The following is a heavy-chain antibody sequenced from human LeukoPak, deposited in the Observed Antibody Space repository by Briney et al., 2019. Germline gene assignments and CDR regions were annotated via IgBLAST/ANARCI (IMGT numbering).Heavy chain of an antibody. CDR2: VFPGDSET. V-gene: IGHV5-51*01. J-gene: IGHJ4*02. CDR1: GYRFTDYW. CDR3: ARHEAGGSANYFPFDY. Sequence: GESLKISCKASGYRFTDYWIGWVRRMPGKGLEWMGIVFPGDSETRNNPSFQGQVTISVDKSISTAYLQWSSLKASDTAMYYCARHEAGGSANYFPFDYWGQGTLVTVSS. D-gene: IGHD3-10*01.